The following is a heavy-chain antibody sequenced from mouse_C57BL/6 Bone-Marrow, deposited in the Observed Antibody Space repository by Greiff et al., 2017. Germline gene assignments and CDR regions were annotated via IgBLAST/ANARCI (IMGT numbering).Heavy chain of an antibody. Sequence: QVHVKQSGAELVRPGASVTLSCKASGYTFTDYEMHWVKQTPVHGLEWIGAIDPETGGTAYNQKFKGKAILTADKSSSTAYMELRSLTSEDSAVYYCLYYYGSSFYWYFDVWGTGTTVTVSS. CDR3: LYYYGSSFYWYFDV. V-gene: IGHV1-15*01. J-gene: IGHJ1*03. CDR2: IDPETGGT. D-gene: IGHD1-1*01. CDR1: GYTFTDYE.